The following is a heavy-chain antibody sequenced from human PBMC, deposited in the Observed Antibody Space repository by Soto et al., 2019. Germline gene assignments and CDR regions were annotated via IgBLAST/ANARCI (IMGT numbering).Heavy chain of an antibody. CDR3: AGRCDGTNCLGQFDY. D-gene: IGHD2-2*01. CDR2: IIPIFGTA. Sequence: SVKVSCKASGGTFNNYVINWVRQAPGQGLEWMAGIIPIFGTANYAQKFQGRVTITADKSTSTAYMELNSLRSEDTAVYYCAGRCDGTNCLGQFDYWGQGTLVTVSS. V-gene: IGHV1-69*06. J-gene: IGHJ4*02. CDR1: GGTFNNYV.